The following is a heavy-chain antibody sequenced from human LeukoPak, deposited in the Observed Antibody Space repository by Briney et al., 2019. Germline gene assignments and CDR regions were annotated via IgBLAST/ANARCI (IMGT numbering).Heavy chain of an antibody. CDR3: ASQRGAGYSYGFGLDY. V-gene: IGHV3-23*01. CDR1: GFTFSSYA. Sequence: GGSLRLSCAASGFTFSSYAMSWVRQAPGKGLEWVSAISGSGGSTYYADSVKGRFTISRDNSKNTLYLQMNSLRAEDTAVYYCASQRGAGYSYGFGLDYWGQGTLVTVSS. D-gene: IGHD5-18*01. CDR2: ISGSGGST. J-gene: IGHJ4*02.